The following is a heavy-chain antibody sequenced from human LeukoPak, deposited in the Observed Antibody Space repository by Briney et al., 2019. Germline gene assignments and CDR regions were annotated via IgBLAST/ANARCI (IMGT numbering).Heavy chain of an antibody. CDR3: VLHPGPRDY. CDR1: GFTFSSYW. CDR2: LNSDGSST. J-gene: IGHJ4*02. D-gene: IGHD1-1*01. Sequence: PGGSLRLSCAASGFTFSSYWMHWVRQAPGKGLVWVSRLNSDGSSTSYADSVKGRFTISRDNAKNTLYLQMNSLRAEDTAVYYCVLHPGPRDYWGQGTLVTVSS. V-gene: IGHV3-74*01.